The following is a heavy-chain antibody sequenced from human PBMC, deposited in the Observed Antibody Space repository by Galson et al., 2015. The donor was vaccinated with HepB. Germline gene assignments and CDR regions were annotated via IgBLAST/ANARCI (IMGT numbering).Heavy chain of an antibody. CDR3: ARDRYLSAGYNSSWYLRHFDY. J-gene: IGHJ4*02. Sequence: SVKVSCKASGYTFTSCGISWVRQAPGQGLEWMGWISAYNGNTNYAQKLQGRVTMTTDTSTSTAYMELRSLRSDDTAVYYCARDRYLSAGYNSSWYLRHFDYWGQGTLVTVSS. V-gene: IGHV1-18*01. CDR2: ISAYNGNT. CDR1: GYTFTSCG. D-gene: IGHD6-13*01.